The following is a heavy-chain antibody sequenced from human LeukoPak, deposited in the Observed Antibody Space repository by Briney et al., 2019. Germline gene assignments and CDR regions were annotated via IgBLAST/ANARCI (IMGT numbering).Heavy chain of an antibody. D-gene: IGHD3-22*01. V-gene: IGHV1-69*05. CDR1: GGTFSSYA. CDR2: IIPIFGTA. J-gene: IGHJ4*02. Sequence: SVKVFCKASGGTFSSYAISWVRQAPGQGLEWMGRIIPIFGTANYAQKFQGRVTITTDESTSTAYMELSSLRSEDTAVYYCAREGFTMIVVEMSGIFDYWGQGTLVTVSS. CDR3: AREGFTMIVVEMSGIFDY.